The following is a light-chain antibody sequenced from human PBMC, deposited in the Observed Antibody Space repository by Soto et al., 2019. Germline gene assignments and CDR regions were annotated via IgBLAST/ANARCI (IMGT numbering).Light chain of an antibody. CDR2: GAS. J-gene: IGKJ5*01. V-gene: IGKV3-15*01. CDR1: QSVTIN. CDR3: QQYNNWPLIT. Sequence: TQSPGTLSVSLGERATLSCSASQSVTINVAWYQQKPVQAPRLLIYGASTRATGVPARFSGSGSGTEFTISISSLQSEDFGLYFCQQYNNWPLITFGPGTRL.